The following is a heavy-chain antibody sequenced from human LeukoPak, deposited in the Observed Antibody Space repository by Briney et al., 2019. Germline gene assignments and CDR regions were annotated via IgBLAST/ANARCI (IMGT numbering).Heavy chain of an antibody. CDR3: ARPGRMGFYFDY. CDR1: GGTFSCYA. CDR2: IIPILGIA. D-gene: IGHD2-15*01. V-gene: IGHV1-69*04. Sequence: SVKVSCKASGGTFSCYAISWVRQAPGQGLEWMGRIIPILGIANYAQKVQGRVTITADKSTSTAYMELSSLRSEDTAVYYCARPGRMGFYFDYWGQGTLVTVSS. J-gene: IGHJ4*02.